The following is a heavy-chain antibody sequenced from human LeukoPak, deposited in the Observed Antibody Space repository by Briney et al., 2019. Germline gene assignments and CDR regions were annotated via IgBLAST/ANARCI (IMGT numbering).Heavy chain of an antibody. D-gene: IGHD3-16*01. CDR2: FYSDALNGIT. J-gene: IGHJ6*02. CDR3: NRALSYYGMDV. CDR1: GFTVSSST. Sequence: GGSLRLSCAGSGFTVSSSTMSWVRQAPGKGLEWVSNFYSDALNGITNYADSVKGRFTISRHNSQNTLYLQMNSLRVEDTATYYCNRALSYYGMDVWGQGTAVTVSS. V-gene: IGHV3-53*01.